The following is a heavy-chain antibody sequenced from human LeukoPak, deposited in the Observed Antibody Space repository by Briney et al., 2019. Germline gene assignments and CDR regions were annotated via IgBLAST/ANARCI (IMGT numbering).Heavy chain of an antibody. D-gene: IGHD3-10*01. V-gene: IGHV4-30-4*07. CDR3: ARESNYYGSGTGWFDR. CDR1: GGSISSSGYS. Sequence: SQTLSLTCAVSGGSISSSGYSWPWLRQPPGTGLQWLAYMYYSGSAYYNPSLKSRVTISVDTSKNQFSLKLSSVTAADTAVYYCARESNYYGSGTGWFDRWGQGTLVTVSS. CDR2: MYYSGSA. J-gene: IGHJ5*02.